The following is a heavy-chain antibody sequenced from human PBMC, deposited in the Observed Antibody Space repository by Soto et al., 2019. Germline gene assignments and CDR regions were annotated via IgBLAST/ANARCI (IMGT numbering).Heavy chain of an antibody. Sequence: SETLSLTCAVSGGSISSSNWWSWVRQPPGKGLEWIGEIYHSGSTNYNPSLKSRVTISVDKSKNQFSLKLSSVTAADTAVYYCAREGSYGSGQNWFDPWGQGTLVTVSS. CDR1: GGSISSSNW. D-gene: IGHD3-10*01. CDR2: IYHSGST. CDR3: AREGSYGSGQNWFDP. J-gene: IGHJ5*02. V-gene: IGHV4-4*02.